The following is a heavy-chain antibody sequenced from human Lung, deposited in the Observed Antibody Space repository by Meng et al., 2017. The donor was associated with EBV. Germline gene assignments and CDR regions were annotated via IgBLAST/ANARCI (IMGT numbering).Heavy chain of an antibody. CDR3: ARGATSVFDL. J-gene: IGHJ2*01. CDR2: TYYRSKWYN. CDR1: GDSVAGSSAA. Sequence: QIQLQDSGPGLVQPTQTLSLTCVSSGDSVAGSSAAWTWIRQSPARGLEWLGRTYYRSKWYNDYAVFVKSRITINPDTSKNQFSLQLNSVTPEDTAVYYCARGATSVFDLWGRGTLVTVSS. V-gene: IGHV6-1*01.